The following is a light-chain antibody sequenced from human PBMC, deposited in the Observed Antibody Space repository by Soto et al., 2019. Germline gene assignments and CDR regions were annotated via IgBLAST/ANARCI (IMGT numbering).Light chain of an antibody. J-gene: IGKJ5*01. CDR2: DAS. CDR3: QQFNNYPHR. Sequence: EIVLTQSPATLSLSPGERATLSCRASQSVSSYLAWYQQKPGQAPRLLIYDASNRATGIPARFSGSGSGTDFTLTISSLEPEDFAVYYCQQFNNYPHRFGQGTRLEIK. CDR1: QSVSSY. V-gene: IGKV3-11*01.